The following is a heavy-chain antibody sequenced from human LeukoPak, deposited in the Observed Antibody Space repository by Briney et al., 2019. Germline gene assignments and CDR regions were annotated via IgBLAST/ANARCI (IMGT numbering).Heavy chain of an antibody. D-gene: IGHD6-13*01. CDR2: ISGSGGST. Sequence: GGSLRLSCAASGFTFSSYAMSWVRQAPGKGLEWVSAISGSGGSTYYADSVKGRFTISRDNSKNTLYLQMNSLRAEDTAVYYCAKDPTLAAAGPLAEYFQHWGQGTLVTVSS. V-gene: IGHV3-23*01. J-gene: IGHJ1*01. CDR1: GFTFSSYA. CDR3: AKDPTLAAAGPLAEYFQH.